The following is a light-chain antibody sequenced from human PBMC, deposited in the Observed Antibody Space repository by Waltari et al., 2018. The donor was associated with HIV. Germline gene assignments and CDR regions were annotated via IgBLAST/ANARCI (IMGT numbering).Light chain of an antibody. V-gene: IGKV1-12*01. CDR2: KTS. CDR3: LQAHSFPLT. Sequence: DIQMTQSPSSVSASVGDRVTITCRASQGVSVWLDWYQRIPGKAPKLLIHKTSRLYSGVPSRFSGSGSGSEFTLTINNLQPEDLATYYCLQAHSFPLTFGPGTTVEI. CDR1: QGVSVW. J-gene: IGKJ3*01.